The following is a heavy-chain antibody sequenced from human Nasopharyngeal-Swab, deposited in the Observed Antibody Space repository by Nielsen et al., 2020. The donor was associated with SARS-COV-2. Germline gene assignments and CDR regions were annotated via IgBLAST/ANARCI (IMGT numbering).Heavy chain of an antibody. CDR2: INAGNGNT. CDR1: GYTFTSYA. J-gene: IGHJ3*02. V-gene: IGHV1-3*01. D-gene: IGHD3-22*01. CDR3: ARAQDYYDSSGSAFDI. Sequence: SVKVSCKASGYTFTSYAMHWVRQAPGQRLEWMGWINAGNGNTKYSQKFQGRVTITRDTSASTAYMELSSLRSEDTAVYYCARAQDYYDSSGSAFDIWGQGTMVTVSS.